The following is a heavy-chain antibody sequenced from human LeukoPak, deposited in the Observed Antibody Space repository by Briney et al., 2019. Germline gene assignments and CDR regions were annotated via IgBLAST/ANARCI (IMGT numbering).Heavy chain of an antibody. CDR2: INPNSGGT. D-gene: IGHD3/OR15-3a*01. J-gene: IGHJ3*02. CDR1: VYTFTGYY. Sequence: ASVKVSCKASVYTFTGYYMHWVRQPPAPGLEWMGWINPNSGGTNYDQQFQRRVTMTRDTSISTAYMELSRLRSDDTAVYYCAREGLSAFDIWGQGTMVTVSS. V-gene: IGHV1-2*02. CDR3: AREGLSAFDI.